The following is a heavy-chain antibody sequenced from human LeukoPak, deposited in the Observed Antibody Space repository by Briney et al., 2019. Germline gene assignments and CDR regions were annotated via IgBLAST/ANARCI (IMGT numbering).Heavy chain of an antibody. CDR1: GGSISSSSYY. CDR3: ARDFSSGWLFWFDP. Sequence: PSETLSLTCTVSGGSISSSSYYWGWIRQPPGKGLEWIGSIYYSGSTYYNPSLKSRVTISVDTSRNQFSLKLSSVTAADTAVYYCARDFSSGWLFWFDPWGQGTLVTVSS. D-gene: IGHD6-19*01. CDR2: IYYSGST. J-gene: IGHJ5*02. V-gene: IGHV4-39*07.